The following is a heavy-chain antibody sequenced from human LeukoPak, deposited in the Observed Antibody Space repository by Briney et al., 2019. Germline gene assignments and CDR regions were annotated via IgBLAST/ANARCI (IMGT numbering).Heavy chain of an antibody. CDR2: ISAYNGKT. Sequence: ASVKVSCKASGYTFTNFLISWVRQAPGQGLQSIGWISAYNGKTNYAQKFQGSVTMTTDTSTTTAYMDLRSLRSDATAVYYCARDYDILSGHQPIDYWGQGTLVTVSS. CDR1: GYTFTNFL. D-gene: IGHD3-9*01. J-gene: IGHJ4*02. CDR3: ARDYDILSGHQPIDY. V-gene: IGHV1-18*01.